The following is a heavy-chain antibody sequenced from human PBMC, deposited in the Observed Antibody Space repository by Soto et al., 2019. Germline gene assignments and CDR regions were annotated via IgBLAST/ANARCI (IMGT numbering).Heavy chain of an antibody. CDR2: IKQDGSEK. CDR1: GFTFSSYW. CDR3: ARALWFGEFRFDY. D-gene: IGHD3-10*01. Sequence: GGSLRLSCAASGFTFSSYWMSWVRQAPGKGLEWVANIKQDGSEKYYVDSVKGRFTISRDNAKNSLYLQMNSLRAEDTAVYYCARALWFGEFRFDYWGQGTLVTVSS. V-gene: IGHV3-7*05. J-gene: IGHJ4*02.